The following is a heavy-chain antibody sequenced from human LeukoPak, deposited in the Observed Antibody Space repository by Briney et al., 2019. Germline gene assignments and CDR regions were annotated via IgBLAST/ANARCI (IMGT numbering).Heavy chain of an antibody. CDR3: ARRSAAKDAFDI. J-gene: IGHJ3*02. V-gene: IGHV3-11*04. D-gene: IGHD6-25*01. CDR1: GGSFSGYY. CDR2: ISSSGSTI. Sequence: LSLTCAVYGGSFSGYYWSWIRQPPGKGLEWVSYISSSGSTIYYADSVKGRFTISRDNAKNTLYLQMNSLRAEDTAVYYCARRSAAKDAFDIWGQGTMVTVSS.